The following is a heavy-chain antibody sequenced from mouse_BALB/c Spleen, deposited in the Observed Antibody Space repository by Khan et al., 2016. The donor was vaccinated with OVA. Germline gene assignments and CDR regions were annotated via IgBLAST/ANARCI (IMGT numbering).Heavy chain of an antibody. CDR1: GFTFSNYA. V-gene: IGHV5-6-5*01. J-gene: IGHJ3*01. CDR3: ARDYWFTY. Sequence: EVELVESGGDLVKPGGSLKLSCAASGFTFSNYAMSWVRQTPEKRLEWVASISSGGTTYFPDSVKDRFTISRDNGRNILYLQMSSLRSEDTAMYYCARDYWFTYWGQGTLVTVSA. CDR2: ISSGGTT.